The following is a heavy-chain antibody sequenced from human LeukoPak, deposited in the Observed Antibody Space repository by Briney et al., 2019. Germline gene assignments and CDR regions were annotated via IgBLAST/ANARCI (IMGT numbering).Heavy chain of an antibody. CDR1: GGTFSSYA. J-gene: IGHJ6*02. CDR3: ARTPHTAMVTGTRYYGMDV. Sequence: SVKVSCKASGGTFSSYAISWVRQAPGQGLEWMGRIIPILGIANYAQKFQGRVTITADKSTSTAYMELSSLRSEDTAVYYCARTPHTAMVTGTRYYGMDVWGQGTTVTVSS. D-gene: IGHD5-18*01. CDR2: IIPILGIA. V-gene: IGHV1-69*04.